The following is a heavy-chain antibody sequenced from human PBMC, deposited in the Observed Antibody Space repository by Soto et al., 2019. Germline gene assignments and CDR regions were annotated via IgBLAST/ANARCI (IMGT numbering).Heavy chain of an antibody. V-gene: IGHV3-33*01. CDR2: IWYDGSNK. D-gene: IGHD3-3*01. CDR3: ARALTTGDGYYDFWSGYLIDY. CDR1: GFTFSSYG. Sequence: GGSLRLSCAASGFTFSSYGMHWVRQAPGKGLEWVAVIWYDGSNKYYADSVKGRFTISRDNSKNTLYLQMNSLRAEDTAVYYCARALTTGDGYYDFWSGYLIDYWGQGTLVTVSS. J-gene: IGHJ4*02.